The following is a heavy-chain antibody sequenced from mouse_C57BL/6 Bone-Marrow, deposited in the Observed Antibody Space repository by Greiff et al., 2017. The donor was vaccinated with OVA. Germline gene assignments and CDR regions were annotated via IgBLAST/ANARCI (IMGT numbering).Heavy chain of an antibody. V-gene: IGHV5-4*01. CDR3: ARDPYPY. J-gene: IGHJ3*01. CDR1: GFPFSSYA. CDR2: ISDGGSYT. Sequence: EVKLVESGGGLVKPGGSLKLSCAASGFPFSSYAMSWVRQTPEKRLEWVATISDGGSYTYYPDNVKGRFTISRDNAKNNLYLQMSHLKSEDTAMNYCARDPYPYWGQGTLVTVSA.